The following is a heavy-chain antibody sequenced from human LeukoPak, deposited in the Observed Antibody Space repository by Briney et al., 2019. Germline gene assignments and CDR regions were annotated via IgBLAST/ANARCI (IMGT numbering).Heavy chain of an antibody. CDR1: GFTFSNYW. D-gene: IGHD5-18*01. Sequence: GGSLRLSCVGSGFTFSNYWMSWVRQAPGKGLEWVANIKQDGSATFYVDSVKGRFTISRDNAKNSLYLQMNGLRAEDTALYYCATAVDTAAGPDWGQGTLVTVS. J-gene: IGHJ4*02. CDR2: IKQDGSAT. CDR3: ATAVDTAAGPD. V-gene: IGHV3-7*01.